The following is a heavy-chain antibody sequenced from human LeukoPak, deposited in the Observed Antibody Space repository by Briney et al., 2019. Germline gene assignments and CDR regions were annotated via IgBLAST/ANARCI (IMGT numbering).Heavy chain of an antibody. D-gene: IGHD1-26*01. J-gene: IGHJ4*02. CDR3: ARIWGPREGATYYFDY. Sequence: GESLKISCKGSGYSFTSYWIGWVRQMPGKGPEWMGIIYPGDSDTRYSPSFQGQVTISADKSISTAYLQWSSLKASDTAMYYCARIWGPREGATYYFDYWGQGTLVTVSS. V-gene: IGHV5-51*01. CDR1: GYSFTSYW. CDR2: IYPGDSDT.